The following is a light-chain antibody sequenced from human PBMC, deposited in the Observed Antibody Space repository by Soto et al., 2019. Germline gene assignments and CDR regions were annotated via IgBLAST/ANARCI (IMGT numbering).Light chain of an antibody. V-gene: IGKV4-1*01. J-gene: IGKJ2*01. Sequence: DIVMTQSPDSLAVFLGEGATINCKSSQSVLYSSNNKNYLAWYQQKPGQPPKLLIYWASTRESGVPDRFSGSGSGTDFTLTISSLQAEDVAVYYCQQYYSTPYTFGQGTKLEIK. CDR2: WAS. CDR3: QQYYSTPYT. CDR1: QSVLYSSNNKNY.